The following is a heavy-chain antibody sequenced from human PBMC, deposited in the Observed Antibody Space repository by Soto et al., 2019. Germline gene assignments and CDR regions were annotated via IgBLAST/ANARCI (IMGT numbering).Heavy chain of an antibody. D-gene: IGHD3-22*01. Sequence: GGSLRLSCAASGFTFSNAWMNWVRQAPGKGLEWVGRIKSKTDGGTTDYAAPVKGRFTISRDDSKNTLYLQMNSLKTEDTAVYYCTTDQVVSHLDYGMDVWGQGTTVTVSS. CDR1: GFTFSNAW. J-gene: IGHJ6*02. CDR3: TTDQVVSHLDYGMDV. V-gene: IGHV3-15*07. CDR2: IKSKTDGGTT.